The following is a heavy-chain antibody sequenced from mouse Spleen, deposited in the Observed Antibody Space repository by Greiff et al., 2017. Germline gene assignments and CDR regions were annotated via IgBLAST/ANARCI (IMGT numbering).Heavy chain of an antibody. Sequence: QVQLKESGPGLVAPSQCLSISCTASGFSLTSYGVDWVRQPPGKGLEWLGVIRGGGSTNFYSALMSRLTISKDISKSQVFLKMNSLQTDDTAMYCCAKRGNFSWFAYWGQGTLVTVSA. CDR3: AKRGNFSWFAY. CDR1: GFSLTSYG. V-gene: IGHV2-9*01. J-gene: IGHJ3*01. CDR2: IRGGGST. D-gene: IGHD2-1*01.